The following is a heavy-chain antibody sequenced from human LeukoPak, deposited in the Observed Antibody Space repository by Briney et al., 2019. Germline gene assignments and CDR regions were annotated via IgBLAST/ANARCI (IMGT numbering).Heavy chain of an antibody. CDR3: ARGLGYCSGGSCYSGVRWFDP. CDR2: INHSGST. Sequence: SETLSLTCAVYGGSFSGYYWSWIRQPPGKGLEWIGEINHSGSTNYNPSLKSRVTISVDTSKNQFSLKLSSVTAADTAVYYCARGLGYCSGGSCYSGVRWFDPWGQGTLVTVSS. V-gene: IGHV4-34*01. J-gene: IGHJ5*02. CDR1: GGSFSGYY. D-gene: IGHD2-15*01.